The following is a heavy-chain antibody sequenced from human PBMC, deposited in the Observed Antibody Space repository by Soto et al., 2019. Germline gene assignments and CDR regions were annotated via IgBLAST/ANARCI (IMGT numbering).Heavy chain of an antibody. D-gene: IGHD3-3*01. J-gene: IGHJ6*02. CDR2: INRSGST. V-gene: IGHV4-34*01. Sequence: SETLSLTCAVYGGSFSGYYWSWIRQPPGKGLEWIGEINRSGSTNYNPSLKSRVTISVDTSKNQFSLKLSSVTAADTAVYYCAREEWLLLGADYYYYGMDVWGQGTTVT. CDR3: AREEWLLLGADYYYYGMDV. CDR1: GGSFSGYY.